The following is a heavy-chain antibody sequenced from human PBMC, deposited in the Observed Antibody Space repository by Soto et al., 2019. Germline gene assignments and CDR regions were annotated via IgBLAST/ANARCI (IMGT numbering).Heavy chain of an antibody. CDR3: TRPAYDFSICYYGPYDY. J-gene: IGHJ4*02. V-gene: IGHV3-49*04. D-gene: IGHD3-3*01. Sequence: PGGSPRLSSTASGFTFGDYAMSWVRQAPGRGLEWVGFIRTKAYGGTTEYAASVRGRFTISRDDSKSIASLQMNSLKTEDTAVYYCTRPAYDFSICYYGPYDYWVQVTLVTVSS. CDR1: GFTFGDYA. CDR2: IRTKAYGGTT.